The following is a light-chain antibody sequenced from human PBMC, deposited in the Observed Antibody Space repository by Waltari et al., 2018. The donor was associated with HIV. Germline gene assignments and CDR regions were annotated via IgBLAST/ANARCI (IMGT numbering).Light chain of an antibody. CDR3: QQRSTWPST. V-gene: IGKV3-11*01. J-gene: IGKJ3*01. CDR2: DAS. CDR1: QSVSNF. Sequence: EIVLTQPPATLSLSPGERATLSCRASQSVSNFLAWYQQKPGQAPSLLIYDASKRATGIPARFSGSGSGTDFTLTISSLEPEDFAVYYCQQRSTWPSTCGPGTKVDIK.